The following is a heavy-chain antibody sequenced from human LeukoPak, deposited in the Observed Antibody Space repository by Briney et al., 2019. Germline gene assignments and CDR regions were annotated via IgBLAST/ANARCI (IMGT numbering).Heavy chain of an antibody. CDR3: ARDALVVPAAMPSNYYYGMDV. J-gene: IGHJ6*02. CDR1: GGSISSGGYY. D-gene: IGHD2-2*01. V-gene: IGHV4-31*03. Sequence: SEPLSLTCTVSGGSISSGGYYWSWIRQHPGKGLEWIGYIYYSGSTYYNPSLKSRVTISVDTSKNQFSLKLSSVTAADTAVYYCARDALVVPAAMPSNYYYGMDVWGQGTTVTVS. CDR2: IYYSGST.